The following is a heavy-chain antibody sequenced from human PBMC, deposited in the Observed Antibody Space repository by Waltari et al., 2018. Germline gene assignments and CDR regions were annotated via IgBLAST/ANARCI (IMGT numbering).Heavy chain of an antibody. Sequence: EVQLLESGGGLVQPGGSLRLSCAASGFTFSSYAMSWVRQAPGKGLGWVSAISGRGGSTYYADSVKGRFTISRDNSKNTLYLQMNSLRAEDTAVYYCAKDGHYYDSSGSDFRGQGTLVTVSS. CDR1: GFTFSSYA. CDR3: AKDGHYYDSSGSDF. CDR2: ISGRGGST. V-gene: IGHV3-23*01. J-gene: IGHJ4*02. D-gene: IGHD3-22*01.